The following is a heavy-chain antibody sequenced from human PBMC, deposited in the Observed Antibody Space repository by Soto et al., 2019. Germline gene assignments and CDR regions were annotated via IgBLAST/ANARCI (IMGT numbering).Heavy chain of an antibody. CDR1: GFSLSTSGVG. CDR2: IYWDDDK. CDR3: AHSGYYYIFTGYSKGWFDP. V-gene: IGHV2-5*02. J-gene: IGHJ5*02. D-gene: IGHD3-9*01. Sequence: QITLKESGPTLVKPTQTLTLTCTFSGFSLSTSGVGVGWIRQPPGKALEWLALIYWDDDKRYSQSLKSRLTITKATSKNQVVLTMTNMDPMDTATYYCAHSGYYYIFTGYSKGWFDPWGQGTLVTVSS.